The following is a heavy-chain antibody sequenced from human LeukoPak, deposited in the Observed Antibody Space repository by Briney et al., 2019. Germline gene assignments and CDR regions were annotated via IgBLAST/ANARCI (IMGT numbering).Heavy chain of an antibody. CDR1: GVSISPYY. J-gene: IGHJ4*02. D-gene: IGHD2-2*01. CDR3: ARHPRYCSSSSCYRGGDFDY. V-gene: IGHV4-59*08. Sequence: PSDTLSLTCTVSGVSISPYYWRWIRQPPGKGREGIGYIYSSGTTNYNPSLTSRVTISIDTSKNEFSLKLSSVTAADTAVYYCARHPRYCSSSSCYRGGDFDYWGQGTLVTVSS. CDR2: IYSSGTT.